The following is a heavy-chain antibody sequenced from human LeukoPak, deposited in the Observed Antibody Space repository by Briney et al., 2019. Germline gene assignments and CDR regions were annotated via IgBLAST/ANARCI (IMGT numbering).Heavy chain of an antibody. D-gene: IGHD3-22*01. CDR2: ISWNSGSI. J-gene: IGHJ6*02. V-gene: IGHV3-9*01. CDR1: GFTFDDYA. Sequence: GGSLRLSCAASGFTFDDYAMHWVRQAPGKGLEWVSGISWNSGSIGYADSVKGRFTISRGNAKNSLYLQMNSLRAEDTALYYCAKDMGYDSGSGYYYGMDVWGQGTTVTVSS. CDR3: AKDMGYDSGSGYYYGMDV.